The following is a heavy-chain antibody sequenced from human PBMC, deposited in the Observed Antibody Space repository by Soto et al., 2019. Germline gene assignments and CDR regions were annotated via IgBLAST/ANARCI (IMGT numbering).Heavy chain of an antibody. D-gene: IGHD3-22*01. CDR1: GFTFRSYS. J-gene: IGHJ1*01. CDR3: ARDPDYYDSSGYYPEYFQH. CDR2: ISSSSSTI. V-gene: IGHV3-48*02. Sequence: GGSLRLSCAASGFTFRSYSMNWVRQAPGKGLEWVSYISSSSSTIYYADSVKGRFTISRDNAKNSLYLQMNSLRDEDTAVYYCARDPDYYDSSGYYPEYFQHWGQGTLVTV.